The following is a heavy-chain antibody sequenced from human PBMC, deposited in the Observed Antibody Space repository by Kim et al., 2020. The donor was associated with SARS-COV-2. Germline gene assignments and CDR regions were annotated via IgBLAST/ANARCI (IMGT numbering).Heavy chain of an antibody. D-gene: IGHD3-3*01. CDR3: ARDTAIFGVVTNYYYMDV. Sequence: KGRFTISRDNAKTSLYLQMNSLRAEDTAVYYCARDTAIFGVVTNYYYMDVWGKGTTVTVSS. J-gene: IGHJ6*03. V-gene: IGHV3-48*03.